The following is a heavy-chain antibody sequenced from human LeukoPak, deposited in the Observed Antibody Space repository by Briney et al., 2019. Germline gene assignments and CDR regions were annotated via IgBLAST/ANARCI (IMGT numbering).Heavy chain of an antibody. CDR2: INHSGST. Sequence: SETLSLTCAVYGGSFSGYYWSWIRQPPGKGLEWIGEINHSGSTNYNPSLKSRVTISVDTSKNQFSLKLSSVTAADTAVYYCARGLGTGTGGYYFDYWGQGTLVTVSS. J-gene: IGHJ4*02. CDR1: GGSFSGYY. V-gene: IGHV4-34*01. D-gene: IGHD1-1*01. CDR3: ARGLGTGTGGYYFDY.